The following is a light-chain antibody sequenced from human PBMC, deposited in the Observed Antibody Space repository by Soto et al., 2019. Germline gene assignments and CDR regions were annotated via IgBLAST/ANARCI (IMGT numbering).Light chain of an antibody. V-gene: IGKV3-15*01. J-gene: IGKJ1*01. CDR2: GAS. CDR1: QSVSSN. Sequence: EIVMTQSPATLSVSPGERATLSCRASQSVSSNLAWYQQKPGQAPRLLIYGASTRATDIPARFSGSGSGTECTLTINSLQPEDFAVYYCQQYNNWRGPFGQGTKVEIK. CDR3: QQYNNWRGP.